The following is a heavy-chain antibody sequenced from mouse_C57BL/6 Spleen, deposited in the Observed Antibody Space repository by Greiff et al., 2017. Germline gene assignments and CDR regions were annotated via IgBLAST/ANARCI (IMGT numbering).Heavy chain of an antibody. CDR3: ARRGAYYGSSYDWYFDV. CDR2: IDPNSGGT. J-gene: IGHJ1*03. V-gene: IGHV1-72*01. Sequence: QVQLKQPGAELVKPGASVKLSCKASGYTFTSYWMHWVKQRPGRGLEWIGRIDPNSGGTKYNEKFKSKATLTVDKPSSTAYMQLSSLTSEDSAVYYCARRGAYYGSSYDWYFDVWGTGTTVTVSS. D-gene: IGHD1-1*01. CDR1: GYTFTSYW.